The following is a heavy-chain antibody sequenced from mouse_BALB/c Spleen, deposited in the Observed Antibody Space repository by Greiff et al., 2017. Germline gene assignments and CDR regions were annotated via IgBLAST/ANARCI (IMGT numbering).Heavy chain of an antibody. V-gene: IGHV14-3*02. CDR1: GFNIKDTY. Sequence: VTLKVSGAELVKPGASVKLSCTASGFNIKDTYMHWVKQRPEQGLEWIGRIDPANGNTKYDPKFQGKATITADTSSNTAYLQLSSLTSEDTAVYYCARWGYYDLLAYWGQGTLVTVSA. CDR3: ARWGYYDLLAY. CDR2: IDPANGNT. J-gene: IGHJ3*01. D-gene: IGHD2-3*01.